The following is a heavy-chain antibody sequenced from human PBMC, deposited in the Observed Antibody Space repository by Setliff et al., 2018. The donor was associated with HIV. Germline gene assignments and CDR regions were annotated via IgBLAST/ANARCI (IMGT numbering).Heavy chain of an antibody. Sequence: PGGSLRLSCAASGFTFSSYSMNWVRQAPGKGLEWVSYISSSSSSIYHADSVKGRSTISRDNAKNTLYLQMNRLRADDTAVYYCVRGPQFTPHWGQGTLVTVSS. CDR3: VRGPQFTPH. CDR1: GFTFSSYS. CDR2: ISSSSSSI. V-gene: IGHV3-48*04. J-gene: IGHJ4*02. D-gene: IGHD3-16*01.